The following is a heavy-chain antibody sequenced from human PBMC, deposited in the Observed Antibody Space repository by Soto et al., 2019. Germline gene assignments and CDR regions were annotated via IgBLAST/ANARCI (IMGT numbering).Heavy chain of an antibody. Sequence: SETLSLTCTVSGGSISSGGYYWSWIRQHPGKGLEWIGYIYYSGSTYYNPSLKSRVTISVDTSKNQFSLKLSSVTAADTAVYYCALYITGTTPGYAFDIWGQGTMVTVSS. CDR3: ALYITGTTPGYAFDI. CDR1: GGSISSGGYY. V-gene: IGHV4-31*03. D-gene: IGHD1-20*01. CDR2: IYYSGST. J-gene: IGHJ3*02.